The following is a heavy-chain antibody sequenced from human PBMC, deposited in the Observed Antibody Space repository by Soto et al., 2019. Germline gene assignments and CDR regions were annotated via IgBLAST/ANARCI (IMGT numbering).Heavy chain of an antibody. CDR2: ITGSRGKT. J-gene: IGHJ4*02. D-gene: IGHD3-10*01. V-gene: IGHV3-23*01. Sequence: GGSLRLSCAASGFTFSDYSMHWVRQAPGKGLEWVSVITGSRGKTYYADSVRGRFAISRDNSKKTLYLQMSSLTAEDSAIYYCARGSTDSYPGSRIFDFWGRGTLVTVSS. CDR3: ARGSTDSYPGSRIFDF. CDR1: GFTFSDYS.